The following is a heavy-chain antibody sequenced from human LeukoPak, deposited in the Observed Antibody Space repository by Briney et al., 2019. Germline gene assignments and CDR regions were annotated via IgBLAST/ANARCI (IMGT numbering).Heavy chain of an antibody. CDR3: ASHNNWRLDI. Sequence: GGSLRLSCAASGFTFSSYGMHWVRQAPGKGLEWVAVISYDGSNKYYADSVKGRFTISRDNSKNTLYLQMNSLRAEDTAVYYCASHNNWRLDIWGQGTIITVSS. J-gene: IGHJ3*02. D-gene: IGHD1-1*01. V-gene: IGHV3-30*03. CDR1: GFTFSSYG. CDR2: ISYDGSNK.